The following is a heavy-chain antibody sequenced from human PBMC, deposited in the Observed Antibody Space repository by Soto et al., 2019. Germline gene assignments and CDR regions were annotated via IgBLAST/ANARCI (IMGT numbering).Heavy chain of an antibody. J-gene: IGHJ6*01. CDR3: ARPKVTGRWYYGMDV. CDR2: IWYDGSNK. CDR1: GFTFSSYG. D-gene: IGHD2-15*01. Sequence: PGGSLRLSCAASGFTFSSYGMHWVRQAPGKGLEWVAVIWYDGSNKYYADSVKGRFTISRDNSKNTLYLQMNSLRAEDTAVYYCARPKVTGRWYYGMDVWGQGTTVTVSS. V-gene: IGHV3-33*01.